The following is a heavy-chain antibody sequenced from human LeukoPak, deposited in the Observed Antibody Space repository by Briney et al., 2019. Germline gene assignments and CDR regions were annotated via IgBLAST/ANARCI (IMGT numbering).Heavy chain of an antibody. CDR2: INSDGSST. CDR1: GFTFSSYW. D-gene: IGHD2-2*01. CDR3: ARRIAVSTSVFDY. Sequence: GGSLRLSCAASGFTFSSYWMRWVRQAPGKGLVWVSRINSDGSSTSYADSVKGRFTISRDNAKNTLYLQMNSLRDEDTAVYYCARRIAVSTSVFDYWGQGTLVTVSS. J-gene: IGHJ4*02. V-gene: IGHV3-74*01.